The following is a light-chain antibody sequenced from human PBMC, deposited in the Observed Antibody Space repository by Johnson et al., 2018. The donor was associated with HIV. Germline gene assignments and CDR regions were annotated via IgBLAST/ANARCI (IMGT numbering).Light chain of an antibody. Sequence: QSVLTQPPSVSAAPGQKVTISCSGSSSNIGNNYVSWYQQLPGTAPKLLIYDNNKRPSGIPDRFSGSTSGTSATLGITGLPTGDEADYYCGTWDSSLSVGVFGTGTKVTVL. CDR2: DNN. V-gene: IGLV1-51*01. CDR1: SSNIGNNY. J-gene: IGLJ1*01. CDR3: GTWDSSLSVGV.